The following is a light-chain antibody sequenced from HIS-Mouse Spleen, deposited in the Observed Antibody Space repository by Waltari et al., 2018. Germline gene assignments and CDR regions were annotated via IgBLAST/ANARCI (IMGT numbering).Light chain of an antibody. J-gene: IGLJ2*01. V-gene: IGLV3-21*03. CDR1: TIGRKC. CDR2: DDS. CDR3: QVWDSSSDHVV. Sequence: SYVLTQPPSVSVAPGKTARVTGGGNTIGRKCETWYQQKPGQALVLVVYDDSDRPSGIPERFSGSNSGNTATLTISRVEAGDEADYYCQVWDSSSDHVVFGGGTKLTVL.